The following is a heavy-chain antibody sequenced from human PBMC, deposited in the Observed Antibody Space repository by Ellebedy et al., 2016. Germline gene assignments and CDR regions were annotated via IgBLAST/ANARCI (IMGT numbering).Heavy chain of an antibody. CDR2: IYYSGST. D-gene: IGHD5-12*01. J-gene: IGHJ4*02. CDR3: ARGSGGVATVSH. V-gene: IGHV4-59*01. CDR1: GVSISSYY. Sequence: GSLRLSXTVSGVSISSYYWSWIRQPPGKGLEWIGYIYYSGSTIYSPSLKSRVTISLDTSKNQFSLNLSSVTAADTAVYYCARGSGGVATVSHWGQGTLVTVSS.